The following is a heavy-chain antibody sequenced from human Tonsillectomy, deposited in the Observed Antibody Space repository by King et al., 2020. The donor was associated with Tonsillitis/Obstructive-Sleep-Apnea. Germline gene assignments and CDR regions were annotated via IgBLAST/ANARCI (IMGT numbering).Heavy chain of an antibody. CDR1: GYTFRNYA. CDR3: AREGRRAAAYYMDV. CDR2: ISYDGTNN. Sequence: VQLVESGGGVVQPGRSLRLSCAASGYTFRNYAMHWVRQAPGKGLEWVVVISYDGTNNYYADSLKGRFTISRDNSQNTLYLQMNSLRAEDTAVYYCAREGRRAAAYYMDVWGKGTTVTVSS. J-gene: IGHJ6*03. V-gene: IGHV3-30*04. D-gene: IGHD6-25*01.